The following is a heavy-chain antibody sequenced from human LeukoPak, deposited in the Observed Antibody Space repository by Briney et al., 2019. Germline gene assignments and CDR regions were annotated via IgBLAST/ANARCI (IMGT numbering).Heavy chain of an antibody. Sequence: PSETLSLTCTVSGGSISSYYWSWIRQPPGKGLEWIGYIYYSGSTNYNPSLKSRVTISVDTSKNQFSLKLSSVTAADTAVYYCARCNDFWSGYYGMDVWGQGTTVTVSS. J-gene: IGHJ6*02. CDR1: GGSISSYY. CDR3: ARCNDFWSGYYGMDV. CDR2: IYYSGST. D-gene: IGHD3-3*01. V-gene: IGHV4-59*01.